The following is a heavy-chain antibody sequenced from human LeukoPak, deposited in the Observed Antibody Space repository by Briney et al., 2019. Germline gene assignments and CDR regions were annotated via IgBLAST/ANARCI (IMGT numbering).Heavy chain of an antibody. V-gene: IGHV3-53*01. J-gene: IGHJ6*02. CDR3: ARVNDGFFYGMDV. D-gene: IGHD3-3*01. CDR2: IYSGGST. CDR1: GFTVSSNY. Sequence: GGSLRLSCAASGFTVSSNYMSWVRQAPGKGLEWVSVIYSGGSTYYADSVKGRFTISRDNSKNTLYLQMNSLRAEDTAVYYCARVNDGFFYGMDVWGQGTTVTVSS.